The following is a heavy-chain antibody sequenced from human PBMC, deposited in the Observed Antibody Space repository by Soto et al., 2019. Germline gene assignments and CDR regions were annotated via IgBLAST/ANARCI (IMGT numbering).Heavy chain of an antibody. V-gene: IGHV3-23*01. CDR3: ARRGSGSYYDY. CDR2: ISGSGGST. Sequence: EVPLLESGGGLVQPGGSLRLSCAASGITFSSYAMRWVRQAPGKGLGWVSAISGSGGSTYYTDSVKGRFTISRDNYKNTLYLQMNSLRAEDTAVYYCARRGSGSYYDYWGQGTLVTVSS. D-gene: IGHD1-26*01. CDR1: GITFSSYA. J-gene: IGHJ4*02.